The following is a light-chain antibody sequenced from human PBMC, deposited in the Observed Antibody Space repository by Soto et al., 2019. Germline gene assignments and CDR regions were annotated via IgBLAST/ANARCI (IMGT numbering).Light chain of an antibody. CDR3: QQYGRSPPSWT. CDR1: QSVSSNY. CDR2: GAS. V-gene: IGKV3-20*01. Sequence: EIVLTQSPGTLSLSAGERATLSCRASQSVSSNYLAWYQQKPGQPPRLLISGASSRATGIPDRFIGSVSGTDFTLTISSLEPEDFAVYYCQQYGRSPPSWTFGQGTKVEIK. J-gene: IGKJ1*01.